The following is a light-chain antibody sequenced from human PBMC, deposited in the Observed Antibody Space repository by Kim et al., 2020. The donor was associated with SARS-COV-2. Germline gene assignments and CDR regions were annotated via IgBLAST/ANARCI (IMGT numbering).Light chain of an antibody. CDR2: KAS. V-gene: IGKV1-5*03. CDR3: QQYNSYPWT. J-gene: IGKJ1*01. Sequence: DIKMTQSPSTLSASVGDRVTITCRASQSISTWLAWYQQKPGKAPKLLIYKASSLESGVPSRFSGSGSGTDFTLTVSSLQPDDVATYYCQQYNSYPWTFGQGTKVDIK. CDR1: QSISTW.